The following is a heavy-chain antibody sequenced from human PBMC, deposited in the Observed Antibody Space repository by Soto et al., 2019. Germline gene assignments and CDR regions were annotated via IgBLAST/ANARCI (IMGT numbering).Heavy chain of an antibody. V-gene: IGHV1-46*01. Sequence: ASVKVSSKASGYTFTSYYMHWVRQAPGQGLEWMGIINPSGGSTSYAQKFQGRVTMTRDTSTSTVYMELSSLRSEDTAVYYCARDRGGYCSGGSCCYFDYWGQGTLVTVSS. CDR2: INPSGGST. CDR1: GYTFTSYY. CDR3: ARDRGGYCSGGSCCYFDY. J-gene: IGHJ4*02. D-gene: IGHD2-15*01.